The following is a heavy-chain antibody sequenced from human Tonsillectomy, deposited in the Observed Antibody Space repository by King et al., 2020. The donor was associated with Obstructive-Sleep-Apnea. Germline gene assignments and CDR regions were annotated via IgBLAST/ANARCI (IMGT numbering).Heavy chain of an antibody. D-gene: IGHD3-22*01. J-gene: IGHJ4*02. CDR3: AILRFYYYHNTDYYYFDY. CDR2: VDPTDSYT. Sequence: VQLVESGAEVKKPGESLRISCKGSGYNFTNYWISWVRQMPGKGLEWMGRVDPTDSYTSYSPSFQGHVTISADKSISTAYLQWTSLKSSDNAIYYCAILRFYYYHNTDYYYFDYLGQGTLVTVSS. V-gene: IGHV5-10-1*01. CDR1: GYNFTNYW.